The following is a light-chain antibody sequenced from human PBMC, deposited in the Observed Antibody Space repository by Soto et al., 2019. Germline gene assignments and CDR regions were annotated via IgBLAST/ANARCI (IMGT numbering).Light chain of an antibody. CDR3: SSYAGSSNV. Sequence: QSVLTQPPSASGSPGQSVAISCTGTSSDAGGYNYVSWYQQHPGKAPKLMIYEVNKRPSGVPDRFSGSNSGNTASLTVSGLQAEDEADYYCSSYAGSSNVFGTGTKLTVL. J-gene: IGLJ1*01. V-gene: IGLV2-8*01. CDR1: SSDAGGYNY. CDR2: EVN.